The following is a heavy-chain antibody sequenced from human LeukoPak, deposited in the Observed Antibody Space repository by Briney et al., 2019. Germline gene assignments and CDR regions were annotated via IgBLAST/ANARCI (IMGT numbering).Heavy chain of an antibody. D-gene: IGHD6-13*01. Sequence: QPGGSLRLSCAASGFTVSSNYMSWVRQATGKGLEWVSVIYSGGSTYYADSVKGRFTIPRGNSKNTLYLQMNSLRAEDTAVYYCARVRPPAAGIHWGQGTLVTVSS. CDR3: ARVRPPAAGIH. CDR2: IYSGGST. CDR1: GFTVSSNY. V-gene: IGHV3-66*02. J-gene: IGHJ4*02.